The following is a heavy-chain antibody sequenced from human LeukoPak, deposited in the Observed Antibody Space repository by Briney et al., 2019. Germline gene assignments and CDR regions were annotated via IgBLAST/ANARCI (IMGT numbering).Heavy chain of an antibody. D-gene: IGHD5-18*01. Sequence: GGSLRLSCAASGFTFSSNWIHWVRQAPGQGLVWVSRINGDGTIIDYADSVKGRFIVSRDNAENTLYLQMNSLRAEDTAVYYCAREGIQLRDPSRALDAFDIWGQGTMVTVSS. V-gene: IGHV3-74*01. CDR3: AREGIQLRDPSRALDAFDI. CDR2: INGDGTII. J-gene: IGHJ3*02. CDR1: GFTFSSNW.